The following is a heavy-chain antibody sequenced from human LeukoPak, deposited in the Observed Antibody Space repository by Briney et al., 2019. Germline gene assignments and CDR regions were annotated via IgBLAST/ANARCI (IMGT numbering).Heavy chain of an antibody. J-gene: IGHJ4*02. V-gene: IGHV3-7*01. D-gene: IGHD1-26*01. CDR1: GFTLSSYW. CDR3: ARVQWELRGVGSYFEY. CDR2: IKQDGSEK. Sequence: GGSLRLSCGVSGFTLSSYWMSWVRQAPGKGREGVANIKQDGSEKYYVDSVKGRFTMSRDNAKNSLYLQMNSLRAEDTAVYYCARVQWELRGVGSYFEYWGQGALVTVSS.